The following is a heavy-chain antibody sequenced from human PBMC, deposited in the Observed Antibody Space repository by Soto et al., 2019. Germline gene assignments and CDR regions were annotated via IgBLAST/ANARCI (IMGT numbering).Heavy chain of an antibody. D-gene: IGHD4-4*01. J-gene: IGHJ6*02. Sequence: RGESRKISCKASGYSFTTYWIAWVRQMPGKGLEWMGIINPGDSDIRYSPSFQGQVTISADNSISTAYLQWSSLKASDTAMYYCARHEQFYYYYYGMDVWGQGTAVTVSS. CDR3: ARHEQFYYYYYGMDV. CDR2: INPGDSDI. V-gene: IGHV5-51*01. CDR1: GYSFTTYW.